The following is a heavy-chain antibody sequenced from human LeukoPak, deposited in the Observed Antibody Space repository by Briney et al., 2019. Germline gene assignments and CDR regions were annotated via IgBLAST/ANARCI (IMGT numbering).Heavy chain of an antibody. CDR2: VCTSGST. V-gene: IGHV4-4*07. D-gene: IGHD3-10*01. J-gene: IGHJ4*02. Sequence: KPSETLSLTCTVSGGSISSYNWSWIRQPAPQGQEWIGRVCTSGSTNYNPSLKSRVTMSVDTSKTQFSLKLSSVTAADTAVYYCAREAVLMVRGPTRYFDYWGQGTLVTVSS. CDR3: AREAVLMVRGPTRYFDY. CDR1: GGSISSYN.